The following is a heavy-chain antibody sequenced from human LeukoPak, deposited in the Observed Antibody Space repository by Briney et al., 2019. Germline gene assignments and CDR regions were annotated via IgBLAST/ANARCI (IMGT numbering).Heavy chain of an antibody. CDR2: ISGSGGST. CDR3: ARDQYYYALTPDY. CDR1: GFTFSNYA. Sequence: PGGSLRLSCAASGFTFSNYAMSWVRQAPGKGLEWVSAISGSGGSTYYADSVKGRFTFSRDNSKNTLYLQMNSLRAEDTAVYYCARDQYYYALTPDYWGQGTLVTVSS. D-gene: IGHD3-10*01. J-gene: IGHJ4*02. V-gene: IGHV3-23*01.